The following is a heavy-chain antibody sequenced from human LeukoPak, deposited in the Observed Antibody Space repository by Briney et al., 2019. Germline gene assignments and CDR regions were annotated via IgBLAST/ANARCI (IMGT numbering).Heavy chain of an antibody. D-gene: IGHD3-22*01. CDR1: GGSISSYY. V-gene: IGHV4-59*01. CDR2: IYYSGST. CDR3: ARSGTNYYDSSGYSY. Sequence: SETLSLTCTVSGGSISSYYWSWIRQPPGKGLEWIGYIYYSGSTNYNPSLKSRVTISVDTSKNQFSLKLSSVTAVDTAVYYCARSGTNYYDSSGYSYWGQGTLVTVSS. J-gene: IGHJ4*02.